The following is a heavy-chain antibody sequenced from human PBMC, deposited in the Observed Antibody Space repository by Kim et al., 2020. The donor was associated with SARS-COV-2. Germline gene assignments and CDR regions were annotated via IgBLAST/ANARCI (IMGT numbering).Heavy chain of an antibody. D-gene: IGHD2-15*01. V-gene: IGHV4-30-2*05. J-gene: IGHJ1*01. CDR3: ARGPVGSSVRYFQH. Sequence: PSSKSRVTRSVDPSKNQCSLKLSSVTAADTAVYYCARGPVGSSVRYFQHWGQGTLVTVSS.